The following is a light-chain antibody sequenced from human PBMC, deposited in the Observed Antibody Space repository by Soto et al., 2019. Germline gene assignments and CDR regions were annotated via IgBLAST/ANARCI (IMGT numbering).Light chain of an antibody. V-gene: IGKV1-39*01. J-gene: IGKJ1*01. CDR2: ATS. Sequence: DIQVTQSPSSLSAFVGDRVTITCRASQSISSYLNWYQQKPGKAPNLLIYATSSLQSGVPSRFGGSGSGTDFTLTISSLQAEDFATYFCQQTYSAPQTFGQGTKVDIK. CDR3: QQTYSAPQT. CDR1: QSISSY.